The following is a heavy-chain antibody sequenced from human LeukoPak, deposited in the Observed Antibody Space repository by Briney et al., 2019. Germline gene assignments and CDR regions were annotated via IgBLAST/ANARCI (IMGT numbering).Heavy chain of an antibody. J-gene: IGHJ4*02. CDR1: GFTYSRLW. Sequence: GGPLRFSCASWGFTYSRLWMSWVRQAPGKGLEWVANIKQDGSEKYYVDSVKGRFTISRDNAKNSLYLQMNSLRAEDTAVYYCARDPSDYYGSGSYALHYFDYWGQGTLVTVSS. CDR3: ARDPSDYYGSGSYALHYFDY. V-gene: IGHV3-7*01. CDR2: IKQDGSEK. D-gene: IGHD3-10*01.